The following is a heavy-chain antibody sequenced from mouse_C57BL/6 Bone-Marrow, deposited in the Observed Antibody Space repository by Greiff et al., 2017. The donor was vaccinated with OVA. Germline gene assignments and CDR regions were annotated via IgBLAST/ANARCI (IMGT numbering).Heavy chain of an antibody. CDR1: GFTFSSYA. J-gene: IGHJ3*01. Sequence: EVKLVESGGGLVKPGGSLKLSCAASGFTFSSYAMSWVCQTPEKRLEWVATISDGGSYTYYPDNVKGRFTISRDNAKNNLYLQMSHLKSEDTAMYDGARAHPLSAYWGQGTLVTVSA. CDR2: ISDGGSYT. CDR3: ARAHPLSAY. V-gene: IGHV5-4*03. D-gene: IGHD6-5*01.